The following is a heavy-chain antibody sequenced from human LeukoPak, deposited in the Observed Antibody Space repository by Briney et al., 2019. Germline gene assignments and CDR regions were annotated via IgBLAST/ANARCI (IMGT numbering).Heavy chain of an antibody. CDR3: ARGRRQQLVRGLDY. CDR2: INHSGST. Sequence: SETLSLTCAVYGGSFSGYYWSWIRQPPGKGLEWIGEINHSGSTNYNPSLKSRVTISVDTSKNQFSLKLSSVTAADTAVYYCARGRRQQLVRGLDYWGQGTLVTVSS. J-gene: IGHJ4*02. D-gene: IGHD6-13*01. CDR1: GGSFSGYY. V-gene: IGHV4-34*01.